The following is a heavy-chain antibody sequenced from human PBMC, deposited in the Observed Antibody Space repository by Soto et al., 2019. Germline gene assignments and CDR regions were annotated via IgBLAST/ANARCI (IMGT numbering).Heavy chain of an antibody. Sequence: PWETLSLTCTVSGGSITNNYLSWIRQSPGKGLEWIGCSYYSGSTSYNPSLRSRVTISIDTSKTQFSLRLRSVTAADTAVYHCARRQNWNNLFDTWGQGTLVTVSS. J-gene: IGHJ5*02. CDR2: SYYSGST. CDR1: GGSITNNY. D-gene: IGHD1-1*01. CDR3: ARRQNWNNLFDT. V-gene: IGHV4-59*08.